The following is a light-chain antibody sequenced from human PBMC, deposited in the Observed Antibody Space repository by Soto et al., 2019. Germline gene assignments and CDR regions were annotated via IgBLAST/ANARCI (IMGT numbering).Light chain of an antibody. CDR2: DVS. J-gene: IGLJ2*01. Sequence: QSALTQPASVSGSPGQSITISCTGTSSDVGGYNYVSWYQQHPGKAPKLMIYDVSNRPSGVSNRFSGSKSGNTASLTISGXXXXXEADYYCSSYTSSSTLGVVXGGGTKLTVL. CDR1: SSDVGGYNY. V-gene: IGLV2-14*01. CDR3: SSYTSSSTLGVV.